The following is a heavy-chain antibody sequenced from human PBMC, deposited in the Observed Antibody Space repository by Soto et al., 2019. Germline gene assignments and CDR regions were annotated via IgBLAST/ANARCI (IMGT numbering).Heavy chain of an antibody. CDR2: LDYEEGER. D-gene: IGHD4-17*01. CDR3: AAGVTTFDY. Sequence: ASVNFSCKVSGTSLSGLPMHWVRQAPGKGLEWMGSLDYEEGERSFAHRFQGRLTVTEDTSTDTAYMELSSLMSEDTAVYYCAAGVTTFDYWGQGTLVTVSS. CDR1: GTSLSGLP. V-gene: IGHV1-24*01. J-gene: IGHJ4*02.